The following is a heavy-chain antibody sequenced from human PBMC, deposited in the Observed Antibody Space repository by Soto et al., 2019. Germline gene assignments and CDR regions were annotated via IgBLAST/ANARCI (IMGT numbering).Heavy chain of an antibody. CDR1: GFSLTTSGVG. CDR2: IYWNDDK. V-gene: IGHV2-5*01. D-gene: IGHD6-25*01. CDR3: AHRLGSRGSFDY. J-gene: IGHJ4*02. Sequence: SGTTLVNPTQTLTLTCTFSGFSLTTSGVGVGWIRQPPGKAPEWLALIYWNDDKRYSPSLQSRLTITKDTSKNQVVLTLTNMDPVGTATYYCAHRLGSRGSFDYWGQGSLVTVSS.